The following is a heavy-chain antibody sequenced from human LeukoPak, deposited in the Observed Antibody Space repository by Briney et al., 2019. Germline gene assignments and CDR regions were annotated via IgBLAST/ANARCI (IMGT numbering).Heavy chain of an antibody. V-gene: IGHV1-18*01. CDR1: GYTFTTYG. CDR3: ARDPPQDYDFWSFYHYYGMDV. CDR2: ISAYNGNT. D-gene: IGHD3-3*01. J-gene: IGHJ6*02. Sequence: GASVKVSCKASGYTFTTYGISWVRQAPGQGLEWMGWISAYNGNTNYAQKLQGRVTMTTDTSTSTAYMELRSLRSDDTAVYYCARDPPQDYDFWSFYHYYGMDVWGQGTTVTVSS.